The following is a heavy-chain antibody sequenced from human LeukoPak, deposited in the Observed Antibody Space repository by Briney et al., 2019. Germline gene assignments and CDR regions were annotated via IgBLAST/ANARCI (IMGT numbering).Heavy chain of an antibody. Sequence: SGSTYYNPSLKSRVTISVDTSKNQFSLKLSSVTAADTAVYYCARGSSGYFKTWGQGTLVTVSS. CDR2: SGST. J-gene: IGHJ4*02. V-gene: IGHV4-39*07. CDR3: ARGSSGYFKT. D-gene: IGHD3-22*01.